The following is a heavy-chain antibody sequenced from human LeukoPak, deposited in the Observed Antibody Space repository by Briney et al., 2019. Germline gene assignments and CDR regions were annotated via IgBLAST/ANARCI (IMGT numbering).Heavy chain of an antibody. D-gene: IGHD2-21*01. CDR2: IYYSGST. Sequence: SETLSPTCTVSGGSISSGDYYWSWIRQPPGKGLEWIGYIYYSGSTYYNPSLKSRVTISVDTSKNQFSLKLSSVTAADTAVYYCARSHGHTLWWCPPLAFDIWGQGTMVTVSS. CDR1: GGSISSGDYY. J-gene: IGHJ3*02. V-gene: IGHV4-30-4*08. CDR3: ARSHGHTLWWCPPLAFDI.